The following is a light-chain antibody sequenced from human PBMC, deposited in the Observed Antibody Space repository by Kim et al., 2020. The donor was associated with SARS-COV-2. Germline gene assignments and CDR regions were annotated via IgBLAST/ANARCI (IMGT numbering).Light chain of an antibody. CDR1: QSGTSNF. J-gene: IGKJ2*01. V-gene: IGKV3-20*01. Sequence: SAGERAALSCRASQSGTSNFLAWYQRKPGQAPRLLISNGSNRATDIPDRFSGSGSGTDFTLTISSLEPEDFAVYYCQQYASSPYTFGLGTKLEI. CDR3: QQYASSPYT. CDR2: NGS.